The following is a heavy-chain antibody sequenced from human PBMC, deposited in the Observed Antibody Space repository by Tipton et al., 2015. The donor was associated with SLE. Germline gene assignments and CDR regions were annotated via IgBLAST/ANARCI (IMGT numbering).Heavy chain of an antibody. CDR3: ARDGPYYYDSSGYWNYYYYGMDV. V-gene: IGHV4-59*01. Sequence: LRLSCTVSGGSIRSYYWSWIRQPPGKGLEWIGYIYYSGSTNYNPSLKSRVTISVDTSKNQFSLKLSSVTAADTAVYYCARDGPYYYDSSGYWNYYYYGMDVWGQGTTVTVSS. CDR2: IYYSGST. D-gene: IGHD3-22*01. J-gene: IGHJ6*02. CDR1: GGSIRSYY.